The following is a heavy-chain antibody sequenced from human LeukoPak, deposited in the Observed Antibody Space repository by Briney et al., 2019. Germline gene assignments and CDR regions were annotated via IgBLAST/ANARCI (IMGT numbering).Heavy chain of an antibody. D-gene: IGHD6-19*01. CDR3: TTPGVAVPGTRGSADS. CDR2: IKTKTDGGTT. Sequence: GGSLRLSCAASGFTFSNAWMNWVRQAPGKGLEWVGLIKTKTDGGTTEYAAPVKGRFTISRDDSKNTLSLQMNSLKTEDTASYYCTTPGVAVPGTRGSADSWGQGTLVTVSS. CDR1: GFTFSNAW. J-gene: IGHJ4*02. V-gene: IGHV3-15*01.